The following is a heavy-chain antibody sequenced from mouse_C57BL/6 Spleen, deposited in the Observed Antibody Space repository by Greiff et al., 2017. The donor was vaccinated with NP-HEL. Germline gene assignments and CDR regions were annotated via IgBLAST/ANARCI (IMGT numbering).Heavy chain of an antibody. J-gene: IGHJ4*01. Sequence: VQLQESGPELVKPGASVKISCKASGYSFTSYYIHWVKQRPGQGLEWIGWIYPGSGNTKYNEKFKGKATLTADTSSSTAYMQLSSLTSEDSAVYYCARDGYDEGYAMDYWGQGTSVTVSS. V-gene: IGHV1-66*01. CDR3: ARDGYDEGYAMDY. CDR2: IYPGSGNT. CDR1: GYSFTSYY. D-gene: IGHD2-2*01.